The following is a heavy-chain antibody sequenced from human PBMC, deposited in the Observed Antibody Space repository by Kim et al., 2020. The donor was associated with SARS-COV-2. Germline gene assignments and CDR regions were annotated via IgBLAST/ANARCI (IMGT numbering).Heavy chain of an antibody. J-gene: IGHJ6*02. CDR1: GFTFDDYT. Sequence: GGSLRLSCEASGFTFDDYTMHWVRQAPGKGLEWVYLISWDGGSTYYADSVKGRFTISRDNSKNSLYLQMNSLRTEDTALYYCAKDPGVRGYYYYGMDVWGQGTTVTVAS. V-gene: IGHV3-43*01. D-gene: IGHD3-10*01. CDR2: ISWDGGST. CDR3: AKDPGVRGYYYYGMDV.